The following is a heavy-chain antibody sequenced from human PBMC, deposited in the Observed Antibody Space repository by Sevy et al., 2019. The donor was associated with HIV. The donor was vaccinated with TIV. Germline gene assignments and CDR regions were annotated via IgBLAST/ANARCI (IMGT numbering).Heavy chain of an antibody. CDR3: ARVGLGIVVVPATIGAGGPNWFDP. J-gene: IGHJ5*02. D-gene: IGHD2-2*03. CDR2: INHSGST. V-gene: IGHV4-34*01. CDR1: GGSFSGYY. Sequence: SENLSLTCAVYGGSFSGYYWSWIRQPPGKGLEWIGEINHSGSTNYNPSLKSRVTISVDTSKNQFSLKLSSVTAADTAVYYCARVGLGIVVVPATIGAGGPNWFDPWGQGTLVTVSS.